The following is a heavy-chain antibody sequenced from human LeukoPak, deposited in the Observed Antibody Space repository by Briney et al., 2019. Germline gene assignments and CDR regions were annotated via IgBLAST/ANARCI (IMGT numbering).Heavy chain of an antibody. V-gene: IGHV3-23*01. CDR1: GFTFSSYA. D-gene: IGHD1-20*01. CDR2: ISGSGGST. CDR3: ARDSHNWNYYYYYYMDV. J-gene: IGHJ6*03. Sequence: PGGSLRLSCAASGFTFSSYAMSWVRQAPGKGLEWVSAISGSGGSTYYADSVKGRFTISRDNSKNTLYLQMNSLRAEDTAVYYCARDSHNWNYYYYYYMDVWGKGTTVTVSS.